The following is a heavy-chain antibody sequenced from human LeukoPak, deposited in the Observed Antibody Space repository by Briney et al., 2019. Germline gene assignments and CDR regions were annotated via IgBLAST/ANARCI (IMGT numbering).Heavy chain of an antibody. V-gene: IGHV3-66*01. CDR2: IYSGGST. D-gene: IGHD3-9*01. J-gene: IGHJ4*02. Sequence: GGSLRLSCAASGFTVSSNYMSGVRQAPGKGLEWVSVIYSGGSTYYADSVKGRFTISRDNSKNTLYLRMNSLRAEDTTVYYCARGHNFGRLHPFDYWGQGTLVTVSS. CDR3: ARGHNFGRLHPFDY. CDR1: GFTVSSNY.